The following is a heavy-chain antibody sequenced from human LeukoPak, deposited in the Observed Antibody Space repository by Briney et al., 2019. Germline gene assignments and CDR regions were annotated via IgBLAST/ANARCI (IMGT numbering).Heavy chain of an antibody. J-gene: IGHJ6*03. V-gene: IGHV4-39*07. Sequence: PSETLSLTCIVSGGSISSSNYYWGWIRQSPGKGLEWIGSIYSRGSTYYNPSLKSRVIVSSDMSKNQFSLMLNSVTAADTAVYYCARGPGGFGELPRPYYYYYMDVWGKGTTVTISS. CDR3: ARGPGGFGELPRPYYYYYMDV. CDR2: IYSRGST. D-gene: IGHD3-10*01. CDR1: GGSISSSNYY.